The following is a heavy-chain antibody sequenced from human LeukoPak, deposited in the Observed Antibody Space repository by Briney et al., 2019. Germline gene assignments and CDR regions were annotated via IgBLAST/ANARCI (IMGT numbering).Heavy chain of an antibody. CDR3: ARHAAPITPYYYYYMDV. CDR1: GGSISSSSYY. V-gene: IGHV4-39*01. Sequence: SETLSLTCTVSGGSISSSSYYWGWIRQPPGKGLEWIGSIYYSGSTYYNPSLKSRVTISVDTSKNQLSLKLSSVTAADTAVYYCARHAAPITPYYYYYMDVWGKGTTVTVSS. CDR2: IYYSGST. D-gene: IGHD5-12*01. J-gene: IGHJ6*03.